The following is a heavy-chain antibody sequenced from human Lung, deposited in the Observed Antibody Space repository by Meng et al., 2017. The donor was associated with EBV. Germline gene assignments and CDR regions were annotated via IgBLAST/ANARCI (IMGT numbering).Heavy chain of an antibody. Sequence: VQVVVSGGGLIQPGGSLRLSCAASGLSVSSTYMTWVRQAPGKGLEWVSAIDSGGTNYYADSVKGRFTISRDNSRNTVDLQMSSLRGGDTAVYYCGRLSKWGQGALVTVSS. CDR2: IDSGGTN. CDR3: GRLSK. J-gene: IGHJ4*02. CDR1: GLSVSSTY. V-gene: IGHV3-53*01.